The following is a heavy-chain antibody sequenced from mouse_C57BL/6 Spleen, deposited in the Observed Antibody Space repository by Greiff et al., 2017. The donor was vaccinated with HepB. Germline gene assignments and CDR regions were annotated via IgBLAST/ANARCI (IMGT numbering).Heavy chain of an antibody. V-gene: IGHV5-9*01. D-gene: IGHD2-4*01. CDR1: GFTFSSYT. CDR3: ARGSDYDGTGYAMDY. Sequence: EVKLVESGGGLVKPGGSLKLSCAASGFTFSSYTMSWVRQTPEKRLEWVATISGGGGNTYYPDSVKGRFTISRDNAKNTLYLQMSSLRSEDTALYYCARGSDYDGTGYAMDYWGQGTSVTVSS. J-gene: IGHJ4*01. CDR2: ISGGGGNT.